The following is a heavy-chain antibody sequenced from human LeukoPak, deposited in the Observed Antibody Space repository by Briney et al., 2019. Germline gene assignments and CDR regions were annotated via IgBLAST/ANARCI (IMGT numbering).Heavy chain of an antibody. CDR2: INPSGGST. CDR3: ARDHTLLGAFDI. D-gene: IGHD2-21*02. V-gene: IGHV1-46*03. J-gene: IGHJ3*02. CDR1: GCTFTSYY. Sequence: GASVKVSCKASGCTFTSYYMHWVRQAPGQGLEWMGIINPSGGSTSYAQKFQGRVTMTRDTSTSTVYMELSSLRSEDTAVYYCARDHTLLGAFDIWGQGTMVTASS.